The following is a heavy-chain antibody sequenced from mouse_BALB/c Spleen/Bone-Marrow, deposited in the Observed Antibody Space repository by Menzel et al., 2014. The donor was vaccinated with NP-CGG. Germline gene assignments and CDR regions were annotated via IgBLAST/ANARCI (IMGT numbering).Heavy chain of an antibody. CDR3: ARDGDYRYAWFAF. Sequence: EVQGVESGGALVKPGGSLKLSCAASGFTFSDYFMYWVRQTPEKRLEWVATISDGGNYTCYPDSVKGRFTISRDNAKNNLHLQMNSLKSEDTAKYFCARDGDYRYAWFAFWGQGTLVIVSA. CDR2: ISDGGNYT. V-gene: IGHV5-4*02. CDR1: GFTFSDYF. J-gene: IGHJ3*01. D-gene: IGHD2-14*01.